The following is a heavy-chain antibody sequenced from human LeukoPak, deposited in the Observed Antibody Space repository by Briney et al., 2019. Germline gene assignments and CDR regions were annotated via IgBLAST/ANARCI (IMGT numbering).Heavy chain of an antibody. CDR1: GFTFSSYA. V-gene: IGHV3-30-3*01. J-gene: IGHJ4*02. D-gene: IGHD6-19*01. Sequence: PGGSLRLSCAASGFTFSSYAMHWVRQAPGKGLEWVAVISYDGSNKYYADSVKGRFTISRDNSKNTLYLQMNSLRAEDTAVYYCARGAYSRPGIAVAGTSDYWGQGTLVTVSS. CDR2: ISYDGSNK. CDR3: ARGAYSRPGIAVAGTSDY.